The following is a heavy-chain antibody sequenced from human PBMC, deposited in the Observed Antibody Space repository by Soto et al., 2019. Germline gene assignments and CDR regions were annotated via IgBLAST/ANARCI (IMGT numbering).Heavy chain of an antibody. CDR1: GYSFTSYW. V-gene: IGHV5-51*01. J-gene: IGHJ6*02. D-gene: IGHD2-21*02. Sequence: GESLKISCKGSGYSFTSYWIGWVRQMPGKGLEWMGIIYPGDSDTRYSPSFQGQVTISADKSISTAYLQWSSLKASDTAMYYCSGLFSDCNPTDYYYYGMDVWGQGTTVTVSS. CDR2: IYPGDSDT. CDR3: SGLFSDCNPTDYYYYGMDV.